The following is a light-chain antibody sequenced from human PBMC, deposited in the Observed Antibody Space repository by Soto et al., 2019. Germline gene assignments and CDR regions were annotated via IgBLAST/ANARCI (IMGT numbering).Light chain of an antibody. V-gene: IGLV2-14*01. CDR2: DVS. CDR1: SSDVGGYNY. Sequence: QSVLTQPASVSGSPGQSITISCTGTSSDVGGYNYVSWYQQHPGKAPKFMIYDVSNRPSGVSTRSSGSKSGNTASLTISGLQAEDEADYYCNSYTTSNTRQIVFGTGT. J-gene: IGLJ1*01. CDR3: NSYTTSNTRQIV.